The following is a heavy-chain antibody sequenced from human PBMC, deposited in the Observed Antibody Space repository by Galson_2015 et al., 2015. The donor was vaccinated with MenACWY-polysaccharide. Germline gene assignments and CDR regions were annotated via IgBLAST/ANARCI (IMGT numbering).Heavy chain of an antibody. V-gene: IGHV1-3*01. CDR3: AVDNSGYPLDY. CDR2: INAGNGNT. D-gene: IGHD3-22*01. Sequence: SVKVSCKASGYSFISYAMHWVRQAPGQRLEWMGWINAGNGNTKYSRKFQGRVTITRDTSASTAYMELSSLRSEDTAVYYCAVDNSGYPLDYWGQGTLVTVSP. CDR1: GYSFISYA. J-gene: IGHJ4*02.